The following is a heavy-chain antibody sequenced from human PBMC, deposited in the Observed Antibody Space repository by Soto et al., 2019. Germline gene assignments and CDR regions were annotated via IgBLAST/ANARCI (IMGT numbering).Heavy chain of an antibody. CDR3: ARDRASHSSSWYRADYYYYGMDV. D-gene: IGHD6-13*01. CDR1: GGSISSGGYY. CDR2: IYYSGST. Sequence: SETLSLTCTVSGGSISSGGYYWSWIRQHPGKGLEWIGYIYYSGSTYYNPSLKSRVTISVDTSKDQFSLKLSSVTAADTAVYYCARDRASHSSSWYRADYYYYGMDVWGQGTTVTVSS. J-gene: IGHJ6*02. V-gene: IGHV4-31*03.